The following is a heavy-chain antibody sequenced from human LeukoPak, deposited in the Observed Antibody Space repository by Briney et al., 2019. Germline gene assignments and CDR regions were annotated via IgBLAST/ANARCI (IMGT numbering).Heavy chain of an antibody. J-gene: IGHJ4*02. CDR2: INYSGGT. V-gene: IGHV4-39*01. Sequence: SETLSLTCTVSGASITNSAYHWGWIRQPPGKGLEWIGSINYSGGTHYNPSLKSRVTISADKSKNQSSLKLRSVTAADTAVYYCARGGGLQTPEFDYWGQGTLVTVSS. CDR1: GASITNSAYH. CDR3: ARGGGLQTPEFDY. D-gene: IGHD4-11*01.